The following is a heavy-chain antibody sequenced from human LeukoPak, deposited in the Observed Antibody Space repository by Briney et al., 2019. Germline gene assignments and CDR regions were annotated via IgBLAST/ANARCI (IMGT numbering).Heavy chain of an antibody. CDR3: ARDPKGIAVRGHAFDI. J-gene: IGHJ3*02. CDR2: IIPILGIA. V-gene: IGHV1-69*04. D-gene: IGHD6-19*01. CDR1: GGTFSSYA. Sequence: SVNVSCKASGGTFSSYAISWVRQAPGQGLEWMGRIIPILGIANYAQKFQGRVTITPDKSTSTAYMELGSLRSEDTAVYYCARDPKGIAVRGHAFDIWGQGTMVTVSS.